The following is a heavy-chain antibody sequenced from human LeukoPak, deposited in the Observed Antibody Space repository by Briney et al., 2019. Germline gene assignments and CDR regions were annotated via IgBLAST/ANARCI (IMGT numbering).Heavy chain of an antibody. D-gene: IGHD4-17*01. CDR1: GFTVSSNY. CDR2: IYSGGST. CDR3: ASLLPTVTTGLDY. V-gene: IGHV3-53*01. Sequence: GGSLRLSCAASGFTVSSNYMSWVRQAPGKGLEWVSVIYSGGSTYYADSVKGRFTISRDNSKNTLYLQMNSLRAEDTAVCYCASLLPTVTTGLDYWGQGTLVTVSS. J-gene: IGHJ4*02.